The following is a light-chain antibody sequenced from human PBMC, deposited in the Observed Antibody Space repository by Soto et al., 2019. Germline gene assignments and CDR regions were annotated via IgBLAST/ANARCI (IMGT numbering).Light chain of an antibody. CDR2: DVS. J-gene: IGLJ2*01. Sequence: QSVLTQPASVSGSPGQSITISCTGASSDVGGYNFVSWFQHHPGKAPKLMIYDVSSRPSGVSNRFSGSKSGNTASLTISGLQAEDEADYYCSSYTSTSTLFGGGTKVTVL. CDR3: SSYTSTSTL. CDR1: SSDVGGYNF. V-gene: IGLV2-14*03.